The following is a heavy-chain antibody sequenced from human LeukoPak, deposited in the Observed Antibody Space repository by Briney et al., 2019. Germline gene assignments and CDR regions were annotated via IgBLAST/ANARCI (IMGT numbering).Heavy chain of an antibody. D-gene: IGHD3-22*01. CDR1: GFTVSNNY. Sequence: GGSLRLSCAASGFTVSNNYMTWVRQAPGKGLEWVSVIYSGGSTYYADSVKGRFTISRDNSKNTLYLQMNSLRAEDTAVYYCARDFTYYYDSSGSYYYYGMDVWGQGTTVTVSS. V-gene: IGHV3-66*01. CDR3: ARDFTYYYDSSGSYYYYGMDV. CDR2: IYSGGST. J-gene: IGHJ6*02.